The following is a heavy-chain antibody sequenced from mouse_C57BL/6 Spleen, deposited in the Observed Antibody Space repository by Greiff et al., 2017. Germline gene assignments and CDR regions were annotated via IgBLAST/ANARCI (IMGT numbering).Heavy chain of an antibody. Sequence: EVKLMESGPGLVKPSQSLSLTCSVTGYSITSGYYWNWIRQFPGNKLEWMGYISYDGSNKYNPSLKNRISITRDTSKNQFFLKLNSVTTEDTATYYCARGGNYLYAEDYWGQGTSVTVSS. CDR2: ISYDGSN. J-gene: IGHJ4*01. V-gene: IGHV3-6*01. D-gene: IGHD2-1*01. CDR1: GYSITSGYY. CDR3: ARGGNYLYAEDY.